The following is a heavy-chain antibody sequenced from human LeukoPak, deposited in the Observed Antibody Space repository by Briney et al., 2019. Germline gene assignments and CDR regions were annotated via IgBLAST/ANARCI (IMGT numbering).Heavy chain of an antibody. Sequence: GASVKVSCKASGYTFTSYGINWVRQAPGQGLEWMGWISAYNGNTNYAQKLQGRVTMTTDTSTSTAYMELRSLGSDDTAVYSCARVHPYCSRTSCYFHWGQGTLVTVSS. CDR1: GYTFTSYG. CDR2: ISAYNGNT. D-gene: IGHD2-2*01. V-gene: IGHV1-18*01. CDR3: ARVHPYCSRTSCYFH. J-gene: IGHJ4*02.